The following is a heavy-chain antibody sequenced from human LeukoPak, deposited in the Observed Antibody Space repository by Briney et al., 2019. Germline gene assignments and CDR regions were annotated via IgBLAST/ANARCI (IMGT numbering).Heavy chain of an antibody. D-gene: IGHD3-22*01. V-gene: IGHV5-51*01. CDR2: IYPGESDT. Sequence: GESLKISCKGSGYSFTSYWIGWVRQMPGKGLEWMGIIYPGESDTRYSPSFQGQVTISADKSISTAYLQWSSLKASDTAMYYCARSRPTPDYYDSSGYYPLGGFDIWGQGTMVTVSS. CDR3: ARSRPTPDYYDSSGYYPLGGFDI. J-gene: IGHJ3*02. CDR1: GYSFTSYW.